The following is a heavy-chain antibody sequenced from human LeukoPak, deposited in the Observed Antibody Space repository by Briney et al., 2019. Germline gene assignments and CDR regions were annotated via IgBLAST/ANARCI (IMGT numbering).Heavy chain of an antibody. D-gene: IGHD2-21*02. CDR2: INSSGGRR. CDR3: AKDRLLNCRGDCYIFDY. Sequence: GGSLRLSCAASKFTFSNYAMSWVRQAPGKGLEWVSAINSSGGRRYYADSVKGRFSISRDNSKNTLYLQVNGLRTEDTAVYYCAKDRLLNCRGDCYIFDYWGQGTVVTVSS. V-gene: IGHV3-23*01. J-gene: IGHJ4*02. CDR1: KFTFSNYA.